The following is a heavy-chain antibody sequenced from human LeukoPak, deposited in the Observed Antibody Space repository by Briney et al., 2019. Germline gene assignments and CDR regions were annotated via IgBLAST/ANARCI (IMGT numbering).Heavy chain of an antibody. J-gene: IGHJ4*02. CDR3: ARERCSGGSCYNGPFDY. D-gene: IGHD2-15*01. Sequence: PSETLSLTCAVSGGSFSGYYWSWIRQPPGKGLEWIGYIYYSGGTNYNPSLKSRVTISVDTSKNQFSLKLSSVTAADTAVYYCARERCSGGSCYNGPFDYWGQGTLVTVSS. V-gene: IGHV4-59*01. CDR2: IYYSGGT. CDR1: GGSFSGYY.